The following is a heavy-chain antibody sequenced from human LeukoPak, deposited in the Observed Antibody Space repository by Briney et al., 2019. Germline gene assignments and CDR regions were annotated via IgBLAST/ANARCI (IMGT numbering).Heavy chain of an antibody. V-gene: IGHV3-74*01. CDR3: TTNPIGGFDY. Sequence: GGSLTLSCAASGFTFGRYWMHWVRQAPGKALVWVSRINSDGSSTSYADSVKGRFTISRDNAKNTLYVQMNSLRAEDTAVYYCTTNPIGGFDYWGQGTLVTVSS. CDR1: GFTFGRYW. J-gene: IGHJ4*02. D-gene: IGHD2-8*01. CDR2: INSDGSST.